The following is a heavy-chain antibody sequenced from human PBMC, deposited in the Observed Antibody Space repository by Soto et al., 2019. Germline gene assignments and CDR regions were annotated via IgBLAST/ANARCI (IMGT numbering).Heavy chain of an antibody. J-gene: IGHJ4*02. CDR1: GFSFSISP. Sequence: QVQLVESGGGVVQPGRSLRLSCAASGFSFSISPMHWVRQAPGKGPEWVALISYDGTNKFYANSVKGRFTISRDNSKSTLYLQVDSLRHEDADVYYCARDPKTSGGQHWAFNYFDSWGQGNLVTVSS. CDR3: ARDPKTSGGQHWAFNYFDS. V-gene: IGHV3-30-3*01. D-gene: IGHD7-27*01. CDR2: ISYDGTNK.